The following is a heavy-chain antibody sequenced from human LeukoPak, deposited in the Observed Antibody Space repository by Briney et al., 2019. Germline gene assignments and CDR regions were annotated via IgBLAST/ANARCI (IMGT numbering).Heavy chain of an antibody. J-gene: IGHJ6*03. V-gene: IGHV4-34*01. CDR1: GGSFSGYN. D-gene: IGHD2-15*01. CDR2: INHSGST. Sequence: PSETLSLTCAVYGGSFSGYNWSWIRQPPGKGLEWVGEINHSGSTNYNPSLKSRVTISVDTSKNQFSLKLSSVTAADTAVYYCARGYCSGGSCYSYYYYYYMDVWGKGTTVTVPS. CDR3: ARGYCSGGSCYSYYYYYYMDV.